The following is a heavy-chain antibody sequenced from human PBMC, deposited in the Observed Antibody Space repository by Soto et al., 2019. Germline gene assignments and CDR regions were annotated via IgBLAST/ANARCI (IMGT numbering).Heavy chain of an antibody. CDR2: INPSGGST. J-gene: IGHJ6*02. D-gene: IGHD3-22*01. Sequence: VASVKVSCKASGYTFTSYYMHWVRQAPGQGLEWMGIINPSGGSTSYAQKFQGRVTITADESTSTAYMELSSLRSEDTAVYYCASNYYDSSGYYQHYGMDVWGQGTTVTVSS. CDR3: ASNYYDSSGYYQHYGMDV. CDR1: GYTFTSYY. V-gene: IGHV1-46*01.